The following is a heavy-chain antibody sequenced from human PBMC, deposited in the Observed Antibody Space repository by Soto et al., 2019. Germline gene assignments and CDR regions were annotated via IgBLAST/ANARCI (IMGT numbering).Heavy chain of an antibody. D-gene: IGHD4-17*01. J-gene: IGHJ4*02. CDR3: AKGALRVTTYFDN. CDR2: ISANGGST. V-gene: IGHV3-23*01. Sequence: EVQLLESGGGLVQPGGSLRLSCAASGFTFRDYGISWVRLAPGKGLECVSAISANGGSTYYADSVQGRFTISRDNSNNTLHLQMTSLRAEDTAVYYCAKGALRVTTYFDNWGQGTLVTVSS. CDR1: GFTFRDYG.